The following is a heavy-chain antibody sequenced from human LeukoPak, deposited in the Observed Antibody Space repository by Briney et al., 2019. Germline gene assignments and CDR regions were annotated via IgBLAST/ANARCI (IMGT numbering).Heavy chain of an antibody. V-gene: IGHV4-39*01. D-gene: IGHD2-2*01. CDR1: GGSISSTIYY. Sequence: EPSETLSLTCTVSGGSISSTIYYWGWIRQPPGKGLEWIGRISYSGSTYYKPSLKSRVTISGDTSKNQFSLNLSSVTAADTAVYYCARHKGGCSSTSCWFYFNYWGQGTLVTVSA. CDR2: ISYSGST. CDR3: ARHKGGCSSTSCWFYFNY. J-gene: IGHJ4*02.